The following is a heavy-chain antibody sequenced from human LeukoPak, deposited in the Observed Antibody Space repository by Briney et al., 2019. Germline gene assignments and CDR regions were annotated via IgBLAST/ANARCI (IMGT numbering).Heavy chain of an antibody. D-gene: IGHD3-10*01. CDR1: GYTFTGYY. J-gene: IGHJ6*02. CDR2: INPNSGGT. CDR3: ARVYYGSGSFLRRYYYYGMDV. Sequence: ASVKVSCKASGYTFTGYYMHWVRQAPGQGLEWMGWINPNSGGTNYAQKFQGRVTMTRDTSISTAYMELSRLRSDDTAVYYCARVYYGSGSFLRRYYYYGMDVWGQGTTVTVSS. V-gene: IGHV1-2*02.